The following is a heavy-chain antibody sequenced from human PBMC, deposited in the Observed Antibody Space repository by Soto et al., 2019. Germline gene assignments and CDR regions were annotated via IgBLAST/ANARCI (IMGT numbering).Heavy chain of an antibody. D-gene: IGHD6-13*01. J-gene: IGHJ4*02. CDR2: ISGSASTT. CDR1: GFTFSSYA. V-gene: IGHV3-23*01. Sequence: GGSLRLSCAASGFTFSSYAMNWVRQAPGKGLEWVSSISGSASTTYYADSVKGRFTISRDNAKNSLYLQMNGLRAEDTDLFFCATLTAAGTLASNYWGQGTLVTVSS. CDR3: ATLTAAGTLASNY.